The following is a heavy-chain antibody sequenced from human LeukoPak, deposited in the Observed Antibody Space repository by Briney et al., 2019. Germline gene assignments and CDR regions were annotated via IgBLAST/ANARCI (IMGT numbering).Heavy chain of an antibody. CDR1: GFTFNYAW. Sequence: GGSLRLSCAASGFTFNYAWMSWVRQVPGKGLEWVSTISGSGISTYFADSVKGRFTISRDNSRNTLFLQMNSLRAEDTALFYCAKGDNNILTGYYNSFDSWGQGTLVTVSS. CDR3: AKGDNNILTGYYNSFDS. J-gene: IGHJ4*02. D-gene: IGHD3-9*01. CDR2: ISGSGIST. V-gene: IGHV3-23*01.